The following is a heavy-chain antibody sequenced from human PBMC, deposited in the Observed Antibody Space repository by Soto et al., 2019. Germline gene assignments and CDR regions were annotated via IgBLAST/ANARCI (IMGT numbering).Heavy chain of an antibody. CDR1: GYSFIAHW. V-gene: IGHV5-51*01. CDR2: INPADSDI. Sequence: GESLKISCKVSGYSFIAHWIAWVRQMPGEGLEWMGIINPADSDIRYSPSFQGQVTISVDKSINTAYLQWSSLKASDTATYYCTRPQSSGWYDFWGQGTLVTVSS. CDR3: TRPQSSGWYDF. J-gene: IGHJ5*01. D-gene: IGHD3-22*01.